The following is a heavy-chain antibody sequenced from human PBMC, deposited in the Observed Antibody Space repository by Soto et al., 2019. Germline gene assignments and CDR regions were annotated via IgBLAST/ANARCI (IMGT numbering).Heavy chain of an antibody. CDR2: ISGSSSTI. J-gene: IGHJ4*02. Sequence: PGGSLRLSCAASGFDFSDYYMSWIRQAPGKGLEWISYISGSSSTIFYADSVEGRFTISRDNAKNSLYLQMNSLRAEDTAVYYCARDGPRVKYYLDYWGQGTLVTVSS. V-gene: IGHV3-11*01. CDR3: ARDGPRVKYYLDY. CDR1: GFDFSDYY.